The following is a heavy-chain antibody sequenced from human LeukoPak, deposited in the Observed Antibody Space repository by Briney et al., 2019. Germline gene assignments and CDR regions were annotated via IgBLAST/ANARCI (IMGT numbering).Heavy chain of an antibody. CDR3: ARTPGVVPAAKGGFDY. CDR2: IIPILGIA. D-gene: IGHD2-2*01. V-gene: IGHV1-69*04. J-gene: IGHJ4*02. Sequence: SVKVSCKASGGTFSSYAISWVRQAPGQGLEWMGRIIPILGIANYAQKFQGRVTITADKSTSTAYMELSSLRSEDTAVYYCARTPGVVPAAKGGFDYWGQGTLVTVSS. CDR1: GGTFSSYA.